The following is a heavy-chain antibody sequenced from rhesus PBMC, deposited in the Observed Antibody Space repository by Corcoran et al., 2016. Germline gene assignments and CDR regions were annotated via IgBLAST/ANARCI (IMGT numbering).Heavy chain of an antibody. J-gene: IGHJ3*01. CDR3: AKEGWGSVGACDF. V-gene: IGHV3-119*01. CDR1: GFTFSSYW. D-gene: IGHD5-24*01. Sequence: EVQLVESGGGLVQPGGSLRLSCAASGFTFSSYWMYWVRQAQGKGLEWVSRMSRDGSITSYADSVKGQFTISRENAKNSLYLQMNSLRAEDTVVYYCAKEGWGSVGACDFWGQGLRVTVSS. CDR2: MSRDGSIT.